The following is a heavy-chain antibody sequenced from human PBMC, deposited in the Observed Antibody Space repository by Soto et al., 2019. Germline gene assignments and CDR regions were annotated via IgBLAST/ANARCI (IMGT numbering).Heavy chain of an antibody. D-gene: IGHD6-13*01. CDR1: GGSISSYY. Sequence: PSETLSLTCTVSGGSISSYYWSWIRQPTGKGLEWIGRIYTSGSTNYNPSLKSRVTMSVDTSKNQSSLKLSSVTAAHTAGYYCAGSPLYSRSWYYFDYWGQGTLVTVSS. J-gene: IGHJ4*02. CDR3: AGSPLYSRSWYYFDY. V-gene: IGHV4-4*07. CDR2: IYTSGST.